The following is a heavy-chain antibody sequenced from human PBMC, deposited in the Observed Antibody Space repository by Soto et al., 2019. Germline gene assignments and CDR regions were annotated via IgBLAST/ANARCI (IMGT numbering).Heavy chain of an antibody. CDR3: AKDRPSGSRPYFYGMDV. CDR2: ISYDGSNK. V-gene: IGHV3-30*18. CDR1: GFTFSSYG. J-gene: IGHJ6*02. D-gene: IGHD1-26*01. Sequence: QVQLVESGGGVVQPGRSLRLSCAASGFTFSSYGMHWVRQAPGKGLEWVAVISYDGSNKYYADSVKGRFTISRDNSKNTLYLQMNGLRAADTAVYYCAKDRPSGSRPYFYGMDVCGQGTTVTVSS.